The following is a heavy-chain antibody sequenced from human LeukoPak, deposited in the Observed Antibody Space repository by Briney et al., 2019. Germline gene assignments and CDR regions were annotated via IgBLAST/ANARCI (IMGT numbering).Heavy chain of an antibody. CDR2: IRAYNGNS. J-gene: IGHJ4*02. CDR3: ARTRYQQQLVSPVDY. CDR1: GYTFTSYG. Sequence: ASVKVSCKASGYTFTSYGISWVRQAPGQGLDWMGWIRAYNGNSNYAQKLQGRVTMTTDTSTSTAYMELRSLRSDDTAVYYCARTRYQQQLVSPVDYWGQGTLVTVSS. D-gene: IGHD6-13*01. V-gene: IGHV1-18*01.